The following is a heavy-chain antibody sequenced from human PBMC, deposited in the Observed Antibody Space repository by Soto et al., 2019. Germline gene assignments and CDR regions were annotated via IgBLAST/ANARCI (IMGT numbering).Heavy chain of an antibody. CDR1: GGTFSSYI. V-gene: IGHV1-69*02. CDR3: ARFPQTAIVGAAYFDY. Sequence: QVQLVQSGAEVKKPGSSVKVSCKASGGTFSSYIISWVRQAPEQGLEWMGRIIPILGIANYAQKFQGRVTITADKSTSTAYMELSSLRSEDTAVYYCARFPQTAIVGAAYFDYWGQGTLVTVSS. CDR2: IIPILGIA. D-gene: IGHD1-26*01. J-gene: IGHJ4*02.